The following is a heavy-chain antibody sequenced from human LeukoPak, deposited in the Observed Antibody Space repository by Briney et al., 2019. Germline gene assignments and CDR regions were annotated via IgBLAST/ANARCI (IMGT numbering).Heavy chain of an antibody. V-gene: IGHV3-74*01. CDR3: ARALYCSGGSCYSGNWFDP. CDR2: INSDGSST. D-gene: IGHD2-15*01. CDR1: GFTFSSYW. Sequence: GGSLRLSCAASGFTFSSYWMHWVRQAPGKGLVWVSRINSDGSSTSYADSVKGRFTISRDNAKNTLYLQMNSLRAEDTAVYYCARALYCSGGSCYSGNWFDPWGQGTLVTVSS. J-gene: IGHJ5*02.